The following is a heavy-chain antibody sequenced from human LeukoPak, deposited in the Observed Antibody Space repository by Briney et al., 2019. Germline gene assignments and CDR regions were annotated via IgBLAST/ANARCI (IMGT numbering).Heavy chain of an antibody. CDR2: IYYSGTT. Sequence: TSETLSLTCSVSGGSVSSSTYDWGWIRQPPGKGLEWIGNIYYSGTTHYNPSLKSRVTISIDTSKKQFSLKLTSVTAADTAVYYCVRRVLSFSRPSNFDYWGQGILVTLSS. V-gene: IGHV4-39*01. J-gene: IGHJ4*02. D-gene: IGHD2-2*01. CDR3: VRRVLSFSRPSNFDY. CDR1: GGSVSSSTYD.